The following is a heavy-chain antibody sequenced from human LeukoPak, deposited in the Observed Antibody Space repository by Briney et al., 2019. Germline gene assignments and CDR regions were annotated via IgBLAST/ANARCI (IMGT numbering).Heavy chain of an antibody. D-gene: IGHD4-17*01. CDR3: ARVLITVTTAHDAFDI. J-gene: IGHJ3*02. Sequence: SETLSLTCTVSGGSISSSSYYWGWIRQPPGKGLEWIGSIYYSGSTYYSPSLKSRVTISVDTSKNQFSLKLSSVTAADTAVYYCARVLITVTTAHDAFDIWGQGTMVTVSS. CDR1: GGSISSSSYY. CDR2: IYYSGST. V-gene: IGHV4-39*07.